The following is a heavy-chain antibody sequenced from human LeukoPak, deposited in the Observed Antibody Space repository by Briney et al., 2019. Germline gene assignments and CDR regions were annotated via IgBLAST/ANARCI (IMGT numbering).Heavy chain of an antibody. V-gene: IGHV3-64*01. D-gene: IGHD2-15*01. J-gene: IGHJ4*02. CDR3: GKDVGYCSGGSCYGVDY. CDR1: GFTFSSYA. Sequence: GGSLRLSCAASGFTFSSYAMQWVRQAPGKGLEYVSAISSNGGSTYYANSVKGRFTISRDNSKNTLYLQMRSLRAEDVAVYYCGKDVGYCSGGSCYGVDYWGQGTLVTVSS. CDR2: ISSNGGST.